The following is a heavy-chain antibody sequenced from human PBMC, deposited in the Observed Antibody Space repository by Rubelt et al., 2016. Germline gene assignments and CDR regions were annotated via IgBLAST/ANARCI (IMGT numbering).Heavy chain of an antibody. Sequence: EVHLVESGGGLVKPGGSLRLSCAASGFTFSSYSMNWVRLAPGKGLEWVSSISATGNYVYYADSVMARFTISRDNANKSLYLQRNGLRAGDTAVYYGARDLAYSGVSWGNGTQVIVSS. CDR1: GFTFSSYS. CDR3: ARDLAYSGVS. CDR2: ISATGNYV. V-gene: IGHV3-21*01. J-gene: IGHJ5*01. D-gene: IGHD5-12*01.